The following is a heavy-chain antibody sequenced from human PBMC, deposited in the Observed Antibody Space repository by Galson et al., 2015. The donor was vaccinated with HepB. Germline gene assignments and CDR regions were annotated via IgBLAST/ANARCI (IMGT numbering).Heavy chain of an antibody. D-gene: IGHD6-25*01. CDR3: ARDLQRADAFDI. V-gene: IGHV3-21*01. Sequence: SLRLSCAASGFTFSSYSMNWVRQAPGKGLEWVSSTSSSSSYIYYADSVKGRFTISRDNAKNSLYLQMNSLRAEDTAVYYCARDLQRADAFDIWGQGTMVTVSS. CDR2: TSSSSSYI. CDR1: GFTFSSYS. J-gene: IGHJ3*02.